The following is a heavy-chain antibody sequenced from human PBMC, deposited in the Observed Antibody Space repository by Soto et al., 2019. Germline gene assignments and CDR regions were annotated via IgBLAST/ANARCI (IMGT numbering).Heavy chain of an antibody. Sequence: PSDTLSLTFSVSARPISITTYYWSWIRQHPEKGLEWIGYIYYNGNTYYNPSLKSRVTISVDTSENQFSLRLTSVTAADTAVYYCARSLDSSGYFFAFWGHGTLVT. V-gene: IGHV4-31*03. J-gene: IGHJ5*01. CDR2: IYYNGNT. CDR3: ARSLDSSGYFFAF. D-gene: IGHD3-22*01. CDR1: ARPISITTYY.